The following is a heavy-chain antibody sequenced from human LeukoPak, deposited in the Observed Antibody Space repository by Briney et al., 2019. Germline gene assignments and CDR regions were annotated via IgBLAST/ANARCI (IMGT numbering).Heavy chain of an antibody. J-gene: IGHJ4*02. D-gene: IGHD6-19*01. CDR3: AKDQIGWAPGYVSGPLDQ. Sequence: PGRSLRLSCAASGFTFSRYTMHWVRQAPGKGLEWVAVISTDGNNEYYANSVKGRFTISRDNSKNTVYLQMTSLRTEDTAVYYCAKDQIGWAPGYVSGPLDQWGQGTLVTVSS. V-gene: IGHV3-30*04. CDR2: ISTDGNNE. CDR1: GFTFSRYT.